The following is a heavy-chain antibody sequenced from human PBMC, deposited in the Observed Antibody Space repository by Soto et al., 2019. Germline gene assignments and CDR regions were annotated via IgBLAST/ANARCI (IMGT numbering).Heavy chain of an antibody. J-gene: IGHJ4*02. CDR2: INPNSGGT. CDR3: ATTYYYDSSGYLFDY. CDR1: GYTFTGYY. D-gene: IGHD3-22*01. V-gene: IGHV1-2*02. Sequence: ASVKVSCKASGYTFTGYYMHWVRQAPGQGLEWMGWINPNSGGTNYAQKFQGRVTMTRDTSISTAYMELSRLRSDDTAVYYRATTYYYDSSGYLFDYWGQGTPVTVFS.